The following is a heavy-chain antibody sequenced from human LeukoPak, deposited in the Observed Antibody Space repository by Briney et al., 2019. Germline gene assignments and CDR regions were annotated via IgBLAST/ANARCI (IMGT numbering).Heavy chain of an antibody. J-gene: IGHJ4*02. CDR2: RKQDGSET. V-gene: IGHV3-7*03. CDR3: ARRRGVDY. CDR1: LLTLSSYW. Sequence: GGSLRLSRAASLLTLSSYWMSWVRQAPGKGLEWVANRKQDGSETSYVDSVKGRFTISRDNAKNSLYLLMNSLRAEDTGVYYCARRRGVDYWGQGTLVTVSS. D-gene: IGHD3-10*01.